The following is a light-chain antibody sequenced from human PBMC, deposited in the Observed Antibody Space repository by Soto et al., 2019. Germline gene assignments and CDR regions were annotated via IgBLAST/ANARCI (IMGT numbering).Light chain of an antibody. J-gene: IGLJ2*01. CDR1: SSNIGAGYD. V-gene: IGLV1-40*01. CDR3: HSYDSSLSGVV. CDR2: GNI. Sequence: QSVLTQPPSVSVAPGQRVTISCTGSSSNIGAGYDVHWYLQLPGTAPKLLIYGNINRPSGVPDRFSGSKSGTSASLAITGLQAEDAADYYCHSYDSSLSGVVFGGGTKVTVL.